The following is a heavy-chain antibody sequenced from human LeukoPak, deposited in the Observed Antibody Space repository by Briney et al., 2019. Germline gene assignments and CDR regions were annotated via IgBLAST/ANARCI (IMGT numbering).Heavy chain of an antibody. D-gene: IGHD4-11*01. CDR1: GWYFSGYY. Sequence: KTSETLSLTCAVYGWYFSGYYWSWIRQPPGKGLEWIGQINHSGSTNYNPSLKSRVTISVDTSKNQFSLKLSSVTAADTAVYYCARVQDYSNYGAGYMDVWGKGTTVTVSS. CDR2: INHSGST. J-gene: IGHJ6*03. CDR3: ARVQDYSNYGAGYMDV. V-gene: IGHV4-34*01.